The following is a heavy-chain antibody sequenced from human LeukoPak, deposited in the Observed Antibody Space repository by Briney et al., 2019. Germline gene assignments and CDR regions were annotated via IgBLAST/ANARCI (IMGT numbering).Heavy chain of an antibody. CDR2: ISWSSGSI. V-gene: IGHV3-9*01. D-gene: IGHD2-2*01. CDR3: ASQLRGCSSTSCSEYYFDY. CDR1: GFTFDDYA. J-gene: IGHJ4*02. Sequence: PGGSLRLSCAASGFTFDDYAMHWVRQAPGKGLGWVSGISWSSGSIGYADSVKGRFTISRDNAKNSLYLQMNSLRAEDTAVYYCASQLRGCSSTSCSEYYFDYWGQGTLVTVSS.